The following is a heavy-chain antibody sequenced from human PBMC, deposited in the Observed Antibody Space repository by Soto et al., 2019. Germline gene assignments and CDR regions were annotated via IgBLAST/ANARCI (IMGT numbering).Heavy chain of an antibody. Sequence: QVQLVQSGAELKKPGASVKVACKASGYKFTTYFIHWVRQAPGQGLEWVEMIHPSGDTGYAQKFRGRDTMTIDTSTTTAYMELRNLTSEDTAVYFSVRGYCTTSPCSGDFQFWGQGTLVTVSS. CDR3: VRGYCTTSPCSGDFQF. D-gene: IGHD2-15*01. V-gene: IGHV1-46*01. CDR2: IHPSGDT. CDR1: GYKFTTYF. J-gene: IGHJ1*01.